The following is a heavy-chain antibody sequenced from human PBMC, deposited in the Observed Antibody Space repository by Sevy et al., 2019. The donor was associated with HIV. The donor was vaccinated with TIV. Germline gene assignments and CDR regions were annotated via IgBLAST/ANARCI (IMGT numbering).Heavy chain of an antibody. V-gene: IGHV3-23*01. D-gene: IGHD3-22*01. Sequence: GGSLRLSCAASGFTFSSYAMSWVRQAPGKGLEWVSTISGSGGTTYYAESVKGGFTISRDNLKNTLYLKMNSLRAEDTAVYYCAILGTYYYDGSGYYYQVPSDYWGQGTLVTVSS. J-gene: IGHJ4*02. CDR2: ISGSGGTT. CDR1: GFTFSSYA. CDR3: AILGTYYYDGSGYYYQVPSDY.